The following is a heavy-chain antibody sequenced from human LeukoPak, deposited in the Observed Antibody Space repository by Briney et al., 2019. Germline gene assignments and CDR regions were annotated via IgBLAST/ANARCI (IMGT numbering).Heavy chain of an antibody. J-gene: IGHJ6*02. CDR3: ASDIVVVPAATYGMDV. Sequence: PGGSLRLSCAASGFTFANYAMSWVRQAPGKGLEWVSTLSHSGGDTYYADSVKGRFTISRDNSRNTLYLQMNSLRAEDTAVYYCASDIVVVPAATYGMDVWGQGTTVTVSS. CDR1: GFTFANYA. D-gene: IGHD2-2*01. V-gene: IGHV3-23*01. CDR2: LSHSGGDT.